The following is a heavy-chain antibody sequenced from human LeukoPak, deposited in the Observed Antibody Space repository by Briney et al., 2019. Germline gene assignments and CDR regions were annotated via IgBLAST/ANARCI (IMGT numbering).Heavy chain of an antibody. J-gene: IGHJ4*02. V-gene: IGHV3-7*01. Sequence: GGSLRLSCVASGFTFSSYWMSWVRQTPGKGLEWVANIKEDGSEKYYVDSVKGRFTISRDNAKNSLYLQMNSLRAEDTAVYYCARDLTLDYWGQGTLVTVSS. CDR1: GFTFSSYW. CDR3: ARDLTLDY. CDR2: IKEDGSEK.